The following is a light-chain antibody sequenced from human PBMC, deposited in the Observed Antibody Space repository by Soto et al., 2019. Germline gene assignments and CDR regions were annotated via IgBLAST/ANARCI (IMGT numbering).Light chain of an antibody. CDR1: TSNIESNY. CDR2: DND. V-gene: IGLV1-51*01. CDR3: GTWDSSLSVEV. Sequence: QSVLTQPPSVSAAPGQKVTISCSGSTSNIESNYVSWYQQFPGTAPKFLISDNDYRPSGIPDRFSASKSGTSAILAITGLQTGDEAYYYCGTWDSSLSVEVFGGGTKLTVL. J-gene: IGLJ3*02.